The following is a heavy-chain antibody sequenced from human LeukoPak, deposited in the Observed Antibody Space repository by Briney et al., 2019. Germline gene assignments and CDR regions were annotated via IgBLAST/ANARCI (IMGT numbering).Heavy chain of an antibody. CDR3: AKWKASEGFDP. CDR1: GFTFSSYG. J-gene: IGHJ5*02. Sequence: GGSLRLSCAASGFTFSSYGMHWVRQAPGKGLEWVAVISYDGSNKYYADSVKGRFTISRDNSKNTLYLQMNSLRAEDTAVYYCAKWKASEGFDPWGQGTLVTVSS. CDR2: ISYDGSNK. D-gene: IGHD1-1*01. V-gene: IGHV3-30*18.